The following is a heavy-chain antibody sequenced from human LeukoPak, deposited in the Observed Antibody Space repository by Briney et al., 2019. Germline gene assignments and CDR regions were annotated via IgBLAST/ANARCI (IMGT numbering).Heavy chain of an antibody. CDR3: ARGYSYGYWFDP. V-gene: IGHV4-39*07. D-gene: IGHD5-18*01. CDR1: GGSISSSSYY. CDR2: IYHSGST. Sequence: SETLSLTCTVSGGSISSSSYYWGWIRQPPGKGLEWIGYIYHSGSTYYNPSLKSRVTISVDRSKNQFSLKLSSVTAADTAVYYCARGYSYGYWFDPWGQGTLVTVSS. J-gene: IGHJ5*02.